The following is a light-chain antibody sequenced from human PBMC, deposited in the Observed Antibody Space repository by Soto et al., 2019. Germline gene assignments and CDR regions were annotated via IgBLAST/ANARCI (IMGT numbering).Light chain of an antibody. V-gene: IGKV3-20*01. J-gene: IGKJ1*01. CDR3: QQYGSSPQT. CDR2: GAS. Sequence: EIVLTQSPGTLSLSPGERATLSFRASQSVSSSYLAWYQQKPGQAPRLLIYGASSRATGIPDRFSGSGSGTDLTLTISRLEPEDFAVYYCQQYGSSPQTFGQGPKVEIK. CDR1: QSVSSSY.